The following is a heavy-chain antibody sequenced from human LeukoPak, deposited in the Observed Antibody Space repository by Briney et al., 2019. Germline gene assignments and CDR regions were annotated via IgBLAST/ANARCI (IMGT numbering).Heavy chain of an antibody. CDR3: ARDRRYYDILTGYFGFDP. V-gene: IGHV1-69*04. Sequence: SVKVSCKASGGTFSSYAISWVRQAPGQGLEWMGRIIPILGIANYAQKFQGRVTITADKSTSTVYMELSSLRSEDTAVYYCARDRRYYDILTGYFGFDPWGQGTLVTVSS. J-gene: IGHJ5*02. D-gene: IGHD3-9*01. CDR1: GGTFSSYA. CDR2: IIPILGIA.